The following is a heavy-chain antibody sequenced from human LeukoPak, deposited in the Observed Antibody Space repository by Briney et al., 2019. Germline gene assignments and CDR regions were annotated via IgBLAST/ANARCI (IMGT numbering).Heavy chain of an antibody. CDR1: GYTFTSYG. J-gene: IGHJ4*02. V-gene: IGHV1-18*04. CDR2: IGGYNGNT. Sequence: ASVKVSCKASGYTFTSYGFNWVRQAPGHGLEWMGWIGGYNGNTNYAQKFQGRVTLTTDTSTTTAYMELRRLTSDDTAVYYCARGLAEQQLVVDYWGQGTLVTVSS. D-gene: IGHD6-13*01. CDR3: ARGLAEQQLVVDY.